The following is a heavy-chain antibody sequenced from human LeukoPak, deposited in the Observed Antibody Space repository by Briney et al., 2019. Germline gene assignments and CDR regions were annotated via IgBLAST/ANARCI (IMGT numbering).Heavy chain of an antibody. J-gene: IGHJ4*02. CDR2: IKGDGSEN. V-gene: IGHV3-7*01. CDR3: ARLRGGDGSVFRPFDY. D-gene: IGHD3-22*01. CDR1: GFTFSDYC. Sequence: GGSLRPSCAASGFTFSDYCMTWVRQAPGEGLEWVASIKGDGSENYYVDSVKGRFTISRDNAKNSLYLQMNSLRAEDTAMYYCARLRGGDGSVFRPFDYRGQGTLVTVSS.